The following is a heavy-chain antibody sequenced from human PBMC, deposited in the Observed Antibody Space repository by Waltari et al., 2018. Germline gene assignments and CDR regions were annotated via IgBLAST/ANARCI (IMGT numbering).Heavy chain of an antibody. CDR2: IWYDGSNK. D-gene: IGHD2-15*01. J-gene: IGHJ6*02. CDR1: GFTFSSYG. V-gene: IGHV3-33*01. CDR3: ARDRVFKGGYYHYYGMDV. Sequence: QVQLVESGGGVVQPGRSLRLSCAASGFTFSSYGMRWVRQGPGKGLEWVAVIWYDGSNKYYADAVKGRFTISRDNSKNTLYLQMNSLRAEDTAVYYCARDRVFKGGYYHYYGMDVWGQGTTVTVSS.